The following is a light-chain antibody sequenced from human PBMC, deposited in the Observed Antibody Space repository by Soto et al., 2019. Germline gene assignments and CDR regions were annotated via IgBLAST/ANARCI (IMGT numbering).Light chain of an antibody. CDR1: SRDVGGY. J-gene: IGLJ2*01. CDR2: EVS. V-gene: IGLV2-14*01. CDR3: RSYTSSNTVV. Sequence: QSALTQPASVSGSPGQSITISCTGTSRDVGGYVSWYQQHLGKAPKLMIYEVSNRPSGVSNRFSGSKSGNTASLTISGLQAEDEADYYCRSYTSSNTVVFGGGTKVTVL.